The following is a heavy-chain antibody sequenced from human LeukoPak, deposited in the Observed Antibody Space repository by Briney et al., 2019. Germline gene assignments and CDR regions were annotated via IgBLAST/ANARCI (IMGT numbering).Heavy chain of an antibody. CDR1: GGSFSGYY. CDR3: AKSNGYGLIDI. V-gene: IGHV4-34*01. Sequence: PSETLSLTCAVYGGSFSGYYWSWIRQPPGKGLEWIGEINHSGSTNYNPSLKSRVTISVDTSKNQFSLKLNSVTAGDTAVYYCAKSNGYGLIDIWGQGTMVTVSS. J-gene: IGHJ3*02. CDR2: INHSGST. D-gene: IGHD3-10*01.